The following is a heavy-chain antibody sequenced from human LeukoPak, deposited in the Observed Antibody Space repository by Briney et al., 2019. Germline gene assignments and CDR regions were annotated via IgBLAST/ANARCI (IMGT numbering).Heavy chain of an antibody. V-gene: IGHV1-69*05. D-gene: IGHD5-24*01. Sequence: GSSVKVSCKASVGTFSSYAISWVRQAPGQGLEWMGGIIPIFGTANYAQKFQGRVTITTDESTSTAYMELSSLRSEDTAVYYCARGRDGYNPHYYFDYWGQGTLVTVSS. CDR3: ARGRDGYNPHYYFDY. CDR1: VGTFSSYA. J-gene: IGHJ4*02. CDR2: IIPIFGTA.